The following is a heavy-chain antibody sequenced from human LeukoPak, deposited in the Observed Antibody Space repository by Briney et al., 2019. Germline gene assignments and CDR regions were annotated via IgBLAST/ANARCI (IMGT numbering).Heavy chain of an antibody. CDR3: ARGNSDGFDY. J-gene: IGHJ4*02. D-gene: IGHD2-21*01. CDR1: GYTFTGYF. V-gene: IGHV1-2*06. Sequence: ASVKVSCTASGYTFTGYFIHWVRQAPGQGLEWMGRINPDNGGADCTQKFQGRVTMTRDTSISTAYMELSRLSSDDTAVYYCARGNSDGFDYWGQGTLVTVSS. CDR2: INPDNGGA.